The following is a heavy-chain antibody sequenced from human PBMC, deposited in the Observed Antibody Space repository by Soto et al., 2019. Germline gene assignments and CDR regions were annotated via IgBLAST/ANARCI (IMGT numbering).Heavy chain of an antibody. CDR1: GYSFTSYW. D-gene: IGHD3-22*01. V-gene: IGHV5-51*01. CDR3: AGDPGSSNYYDSSGYSYSSYYGMDF. Sequence: GEPLKISCKGSGYSFTSYWIGWVRQMPGKGLEWLGIIYPGDSDTRYSPSFQCQVTISADKSISTAYLQWSSLKASHTAMYYCAGDPGSSNYYDSSGYSYSSYYGMDFCGRGTPVTVSS. J-gene: IGHJ6*02. CDR2: IYPGDSDT.